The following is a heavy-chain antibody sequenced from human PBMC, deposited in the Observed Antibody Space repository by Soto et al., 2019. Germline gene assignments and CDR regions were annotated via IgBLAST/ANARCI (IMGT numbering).Heavy chain of an antibody. CDR3: ARVLGITGTPDDAFDI. CDR2: INPSGGST. J-gene: IGHJ3*02. CDR1: GYTFTSYY. D-gene: IGHD1-20*01. Sequence: QVQLVQSGAEVKKPGASVKVSCKASGYTFTSYYMHWVRQAPGQGLEWMGIINPSGGSTSYAQKSQGRVIMTRDTYTSTVYMERSSLRSEDTAVYYCARVLGITGTPDDAFDIWGQGTMVTVSS. V-gene: IGHV1-46*01.